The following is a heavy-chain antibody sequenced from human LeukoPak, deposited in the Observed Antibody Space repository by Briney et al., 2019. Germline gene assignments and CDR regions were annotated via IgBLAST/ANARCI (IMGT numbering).Heavy chain of an antibody. Sequence: PSETLSLTCAVYGGSFSGYYWSWIRQPPGKGLEWIGEINHSGSTNYNPSLKSRVTISVDTSKNQFSLKLSSVTAADTAVYYCARQEYYYDSSGYWPCYFDYWGQGTLVTVSP. J-gene: IGHJ4*02. V-gene: IGHV4-34*01. CDR2: INHSGST. CDR3: ARQEYYYDSSGYWPCYFDY. D-gene: IGHD3-22*01. CDR1: GGSFSGYY.